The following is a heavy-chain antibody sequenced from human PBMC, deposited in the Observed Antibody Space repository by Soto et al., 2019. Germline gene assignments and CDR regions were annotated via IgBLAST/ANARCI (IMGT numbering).Heavy chain of an antibody. Sequence: EVQLVESGGGLVQPGGSLRLSCAASGLTVSSNYMSWVRQAPGKGLEWVSVMYSGGSTYYADSVKGRFIISRDNYTNTLYLQMDSRRVEETAVYYCARDSSLHQPLFYGMDVWGQGTPVTVSS. D-gene: IGHD2-2*01. CDR3: ARDSSLHQPLFYGMDV. CDR1: GLTVSSNY. CDR2: MYSGGST. V-gene: IGHV3-66*01. J-gene: IGHJ6*02.